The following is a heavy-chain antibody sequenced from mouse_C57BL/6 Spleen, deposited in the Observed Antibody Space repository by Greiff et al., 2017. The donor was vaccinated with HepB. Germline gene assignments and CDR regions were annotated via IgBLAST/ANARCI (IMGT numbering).Heavy chain of an antibody. CDR1: GYSITSGYY. Sequence: EVKLQESGPGLVKPSQSLSLTCSVTGYSITSGYYWNWIRQFPGNKLEWMGYISYDGSNNYNPSLKNRISITRDTSKNQFFLKLNSVTTEDTATYYCAREGLLRHAMDYWGQGTSVTVSS. J-gene: IGHJ4*01. V-gene: IGHV3-6*01. CDR2: ISYDGSN. D-gene: IGHD2-3*01. CDR3: AREGLLRHAMDY.